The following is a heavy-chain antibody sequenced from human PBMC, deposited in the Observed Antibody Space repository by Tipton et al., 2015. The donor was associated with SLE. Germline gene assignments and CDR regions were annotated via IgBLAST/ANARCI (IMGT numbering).Heavy chain of an antibody. J-gene: IGHJ4*02. CDR1: RFTFSSYW. V-gene: IGHV3-7*01. CDR2: IKQDGSEK. D-gene: IGHD3-16*01. Sequence: GSLRLSCAASRFTFSSYWMSWVRQAPGKGLEWVANIKQDGSEKYYVDSVKGRFTISRDNAKNSLYLQMNSLRAEDTAVYYCARDVPHGGNYWGQGTLVTVSS. CDR3: ARDVPHGGNY.